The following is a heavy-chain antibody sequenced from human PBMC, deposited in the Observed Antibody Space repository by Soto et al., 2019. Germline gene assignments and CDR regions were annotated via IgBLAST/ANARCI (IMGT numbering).Heavy chain of an antibody. CDR2: TIPMFATA. V-gene: IGHV1-69*01. CDR1: GGSFSNYI. Sequence: QVHLVQSGAEVKKPGSSVKVPCKASGGSFSNYIFAWVRQAPGQGLEWMGGTIPMFATAQYAQKLQGRVTITADESTSTVYMDLTSLTSDDTAVYYCARGLFGQQWLVGFDTWGQGTPVTVSS. CDR3: ARGLFGQQWLVGFDT. D-gene: IGHD6-19*01. J-gene: IGHJ4*02.